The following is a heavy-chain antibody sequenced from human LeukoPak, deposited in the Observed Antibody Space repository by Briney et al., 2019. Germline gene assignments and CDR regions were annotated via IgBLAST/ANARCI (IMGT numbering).Heavy chain of an antibody. CDR2: INPSGGST. CDR3: ARDLYNWNDGGFYCYGMDV. V-gene: IGHV1-46*01. Sequence: ASVKVSCKASGYTFTSYYMHWVRQAPGQGLEWMGIINPSGGSTSYAQKFQGRVTMTRDTSTSTVYMELSSLRSEDTAVYYCARDLYNWNDGGFYCYGMDVWGQGTTVTVSS. CDR1: GYTFTSYY. J-gene: IGHJ6*02. D-gene: IGHD1-1*01.